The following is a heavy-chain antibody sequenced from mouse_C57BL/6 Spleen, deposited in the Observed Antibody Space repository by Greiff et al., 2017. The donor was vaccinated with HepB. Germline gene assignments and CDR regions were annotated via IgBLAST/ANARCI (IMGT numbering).Heavy chain of an antibody. V-gene: IGHV1-15*01. J-gene: IGHJ2*01. CDR3: TRSPPFITTVVAYYFDY. CDR2: IDPETGGT. CDR1: GYTFTDYE. Sequence: VQLQQSGAELVRPGASVTLSCKASGYTFTDYEMHWVKQTPVHGLEWIGAIDPETGGTAYNQKFKGKAILTADKSSSTAYMELRSLTSEDSAVYYCTRSPPFITTVVAYYFDYWGQGTTLTVSS. D-gene: IGHD1-1*01.